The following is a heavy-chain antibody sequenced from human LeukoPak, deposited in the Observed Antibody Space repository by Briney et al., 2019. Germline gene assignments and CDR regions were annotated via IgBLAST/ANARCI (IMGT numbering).Heavy chain of an antibody. CDR3: ARGINMDV. J-gene: IGHJ6*04. Sequence: GGSLRLSCAASGFTFSNYWIHWVRQDPGKGLMWVSRINGDGSSTNYADSVKGRFTISRDNAKNTLYLQMNSLRAEDTAVYYCARGINMDVWGKGTTVTVSS. CDR1: GFTFSNYW. CDR2: INGDGSST. D-gene: IGHD3-3*02. V-gene: IGHV3-74*01.